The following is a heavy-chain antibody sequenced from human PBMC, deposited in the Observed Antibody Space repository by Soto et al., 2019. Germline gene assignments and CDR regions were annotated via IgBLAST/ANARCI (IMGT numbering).Heavy chain of an antibody. Sequence: EVQLVESGGGLVQPGGSLRLACAASGFTFSSYSMNWVCQAPGKGLEWVSYISSSSCTIYYADSVKGRFTISRDNAKNSLYLQINSLRAEDTAVYYCAREGGRLSYWGHVTLVTVYS. CDR3: AREGGRLSY. D-gene: IGHD2-15*01. J-gene: IGHJ4*01. CDR1: GFTFSSYS. CDR2: ISSSSCTI. V-gene: IGHV3-48*01.